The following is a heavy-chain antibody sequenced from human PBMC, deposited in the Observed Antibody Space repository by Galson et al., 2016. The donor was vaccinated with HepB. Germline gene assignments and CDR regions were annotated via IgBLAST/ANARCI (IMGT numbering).Heavy chain of an antibody. CDR1: EFAFSTYW. CDR3: ARDRRFCDGGRCYRPGPEGYYYGMDI. CDR2: IKQDGSEK. J-gene: IGHJ6*04. V-gene: IGHV3-7*01. D-gene: IGHD2-15*01. Sequence: SLRLSCAASEFAFSTYWMNWVRQAPGKGLEWVANIKQDGSEKRYVDSVKGRFTVSRDNAKNSLYLLMNSLRVEDTAVYYCARDRRFCDGGRCYRPGPEGYYYGMDIWGKGTTVTVSS.